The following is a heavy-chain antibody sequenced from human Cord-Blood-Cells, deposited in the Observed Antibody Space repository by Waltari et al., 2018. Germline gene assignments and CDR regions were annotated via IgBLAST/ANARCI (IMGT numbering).Heavy chain of an antibody. CDR3: AKEYSSSSDYFDY. D-gene: IGHD6-6*01. CDR1: GFTFDDYA. V-gene: IGHV3-9*01. Sequence: EVQLVESGGGLVQPGRSLRLSCAASGFTFDDYAMHWVRPAPGKGLEWVSGISWNSGSIGYADSVKGRFTISRDNAKNSLYLQMNSLRAEDTALYYCAKEYSSSSDYFDYWGQGTLVTVSS. CDR2: ISWNSGSI. J-gene: IGHJ4*02.